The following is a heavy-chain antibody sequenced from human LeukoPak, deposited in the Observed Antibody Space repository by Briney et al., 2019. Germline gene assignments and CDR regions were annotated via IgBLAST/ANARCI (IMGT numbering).Heavy chain of an antibody. V-gene: IGHV3-48*01. CDR3: ARDSENRSGGIGY. D-gene: IGHD2-15*01. CDR2: ISSSSSTI. Sequence: GGSLRLSCAASGFTFSSYSMNWVRQAPRKGLEWVSYISSSSSTIYYADSVKGRFTISRGNAKNSLYLQMNSLRAEDTAVYYCARDSENRSGGIGYWGQGTLVTVSS. CDR1: GFTFSSYS. J-gene: IGHJ4*02.